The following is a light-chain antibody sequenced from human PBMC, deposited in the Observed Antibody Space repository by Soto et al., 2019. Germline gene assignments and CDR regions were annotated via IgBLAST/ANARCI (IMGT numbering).Light chain of an antibody. CDR2: DAS. CDR3: QQYQSLTFT. CDR1: QDISDY. V-gene: IGKV1-33*01. J-gene: IGKJ3*01. Sequence: DIQMTQSPSSLSASVGDRVTITCQASQDISDYLNWYHQKPGKAPKFLIYDASYLETGVPSRFSVSGSGTNFTFTISCLQPEDIGTYYCQQYQSLTFTFGPGTTVDIK.